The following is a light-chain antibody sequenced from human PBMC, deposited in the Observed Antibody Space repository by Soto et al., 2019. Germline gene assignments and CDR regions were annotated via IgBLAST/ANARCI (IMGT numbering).Light chain of an antibody. CDR3: QKYNSAPWT. CDR2: AAS. CDR1: QGISKY. V-gene: IGKV1-27*01. J-gene: IGKJ1*01. Sequence: DIQMTQSPSSLSASVGDRVTITCRASQGISKYLGWYQQKPGTVPELLIYAASTLQSGVPSRFSGSGSGTDFTLTISSLQPEDVATYYCQKYNSAPWTFGQGTKVEIK.